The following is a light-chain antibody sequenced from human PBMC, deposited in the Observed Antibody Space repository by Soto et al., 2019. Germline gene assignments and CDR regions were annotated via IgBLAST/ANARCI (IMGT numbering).Light chain of an antibody. Sequence: EIMLTQSPGTLSLSPGERATLSCRASQSVSSSFLAWYQQKPGQAPRLLIYGASIRATGIPDRFSGSGSGTDFTLTTSRLEPEAFAMYLCQPYGTSLWTFGQGTKVEIK. CDR2: GAS. CDR1: QSVSSSF. CDR3: QPYGTSLWT. J-gene: IGKJ1*01. V-gene: IGKV3-20*01.